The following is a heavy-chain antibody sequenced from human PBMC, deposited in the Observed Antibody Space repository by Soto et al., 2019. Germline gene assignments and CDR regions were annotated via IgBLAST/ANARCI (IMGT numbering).Heavy chain of an antibody. D-gene: IGHD1-26*01. CDR2: INPNGGST. Sequence: QVQLVQSGAEVKKPGASVNVSCKASGYTFTTYYMHWVRQAPGQGLEWMGVINPNGGSTTYAQKFQGRFTMTRDTSRSTVYMELSSLRSEDTAVYYCTRDLLTIVCYYYYMDVWGKGTTVTVSS. CDR1: GYTFTTYY. V-gene: IGHV1-46*03. CDR3: TRDLLTIVCYYYYMDV. J-gene: IGHJ6*03.